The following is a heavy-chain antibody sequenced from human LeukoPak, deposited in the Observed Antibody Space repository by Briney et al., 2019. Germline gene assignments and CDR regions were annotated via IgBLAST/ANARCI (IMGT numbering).Heavy chain of an antibody. J-gene: IGHJ4*02. CDR1: GFTVSSNF. Sequence: PGGSLRLSCAASGFTVSSNFMGWVRQAPGKGLEWVSYISSSSTTIYYADSVKGRFTISRDSAKNSLYLQMNSLRAEDTAVYYCAREDSSRFFDYWGQGTLVTVSS. CDR2: ISSSSTTI. CDR3: AREDSSRFFDY. D-gene: IGHD3-3*01. V-gene: IGHV3-48*01.